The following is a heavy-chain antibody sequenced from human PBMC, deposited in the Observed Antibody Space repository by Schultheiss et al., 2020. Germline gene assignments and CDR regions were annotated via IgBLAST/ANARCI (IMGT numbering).Heavy chain of an antibody. CDR1: GFTFSNAW. Sequence: GGSLRLSCAASGFTFSNAWMNWVRQAPGKGLEWVAVISYDGSNKYYADSVKGRFTISRDNSKNTLYLQMNSLRAEDTAVYYCAKEEGIVGATMVYWGQGTLVTVSS. J-gene: IGHJ4*02. CDR3: AKEEGIVGATMVY. D-gene: IGHD1-26*01. CDR2: ISYDGSNK. V-gene: IGHV3-30*18.